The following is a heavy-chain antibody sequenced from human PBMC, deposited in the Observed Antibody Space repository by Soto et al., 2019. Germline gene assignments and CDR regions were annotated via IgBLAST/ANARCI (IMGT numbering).Heavy chain of an antibody. J-gene: IGHJ3*02. CDR3: SCDLAYYYDSSGSTDAFDI. Sequence: ASVKVSCKASGYTFTSYYMHWVRQAPGQGLEWMGIINPSGGSTSYAQKFQGRVTMTRDTSTSTVYMDLSSLRSEDTSVYYFSCDLAYYYDSSGSTDAFDIWGQGTMVTVS. D-gene: IGHD3-22*01. CDR2: INPSGGST. CDR1: GYTFTSYY. V-gene: IGHV1-46*01.